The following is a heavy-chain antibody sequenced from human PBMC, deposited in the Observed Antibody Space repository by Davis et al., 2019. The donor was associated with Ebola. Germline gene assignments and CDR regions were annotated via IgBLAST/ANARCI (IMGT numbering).Heavy chain of an antibody. V-gene: IGHV1-18*01. Sequence: ASVKVSCKASGYTFNSYGLNWVRQAPGQGLEWMGWISSYSGETNYAQKLQGRVTMTTDTSTTTVYMELRNLRSDDTAAYYCARDFYNDYEDTFDIWGQGTTVTVSS. CDR3: ARDFYNDYEDTFDI. D-gene: IGHD3-16*01. CDR1: GYTFNSYG. CDR2: ISSYSGET. J-gene: IGHJ3*02.